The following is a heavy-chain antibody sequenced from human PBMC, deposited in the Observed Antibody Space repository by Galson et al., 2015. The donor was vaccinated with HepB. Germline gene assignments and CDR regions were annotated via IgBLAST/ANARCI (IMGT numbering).Heavy chain of an antibody. D-gene: IGHD3-22*01. Sequence: SLRLSCAASGFTFSTYAMNWVRQAPGKGLEWISYINDKSDSIYYADSVKGRFAISRDNAKNSLYLQMNSLRGEDTALYYCARADSSDWNFEYWGQGTLVTVSS. CDR2: INDKSDSI. V-gene: IGHV3-48*01. J-gene: IGHJ4*02. CDR1: GFTFSTYA. CDR3: ARADSSDWNFEY.